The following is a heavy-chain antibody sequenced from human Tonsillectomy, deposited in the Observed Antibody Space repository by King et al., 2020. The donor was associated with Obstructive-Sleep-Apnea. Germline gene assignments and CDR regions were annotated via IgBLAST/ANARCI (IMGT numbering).Heavy chain of an antibody. CDR3: ATLYSGTDF. CDR1: GGSFSDHY. D-gene: IGHD4-11*01. CDR2: INHSVST. V-gene: IGHV4-34*01. J-gene: IGHJ4*02. Sequence: VQLQQWGAGLLKPSETLSLTCAVYGGSFSDHYWNVIRQPPGKGLEWIGEINHSVSTNDNPSLKSRVTISVDTSKNQFSLNLYSVTAADTAVYYCATLYSGTDFWGQGTLVTVSS.